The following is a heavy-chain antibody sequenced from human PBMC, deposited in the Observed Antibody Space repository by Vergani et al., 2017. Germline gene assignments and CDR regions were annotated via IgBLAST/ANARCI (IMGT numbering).Heavy chain of an antibody. CDR1: GFTFSNAW. CDR2: ISGSGGST. V-gene: IGHV3-23*04. CDR3: AKARSSYSRFFWYFDL. Sequence: EVQLVESGGGLVKPGGSLRLSCAASGFTFSNAWMSWVRQAPGKGLEWVSAISGSGGSTYYADSVKGRFTISRDNSKNTLYLQMNSLRAEDTAVYYCAKARSSYSRFFWYFDLWGRGTLVTVSS. D-gene: IGHD4-11*01. J-gene: IGHJ2*01.